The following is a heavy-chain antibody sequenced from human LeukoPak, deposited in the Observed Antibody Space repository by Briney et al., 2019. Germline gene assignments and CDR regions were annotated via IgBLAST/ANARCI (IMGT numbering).Heavy chain of an antibody. CDR2: ISSNEGSR. D-gene: IGHD3-10*01. Sequence: GGSLRLSCSASRFTFSTSAMHWVRQAPGKGLEYVSAISSNEGSRYYADSVKGRFTISRDNSKNTLHLQISSLRAEDTAVYYCVGVRWFGGSNWFDPWGQGTLVTVSS. CDR1: RFTFSTSA. CDR3: VGVRWFGGSNWFDP. J-gene: IGHJ5*02. V-gene: IGHV3-64D*09.